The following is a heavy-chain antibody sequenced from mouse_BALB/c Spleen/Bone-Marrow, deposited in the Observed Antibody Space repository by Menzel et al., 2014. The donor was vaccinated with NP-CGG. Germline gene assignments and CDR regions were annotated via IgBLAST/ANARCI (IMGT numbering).Heavy chain of an antibody. D-gene: IGHD1-1*01. CDR1: GYSFTSYW. J-gene: IGHJ3*01. CDR3: ARLEGKYGSTFAY. Sequence: QVQLKESGAELVRPGASVNLSCKASGYSFTSYWMNWVKQRPGHGLEWIGMIHPSDTETRLNQRFKDKATLTVDKSSSTAYMQLKSPTAEDSAVYYWARLEGKYGSTFAYWGQGTLVTGAA. V-gene: IGHV1S82*01. CDR2: IHPSDTET.